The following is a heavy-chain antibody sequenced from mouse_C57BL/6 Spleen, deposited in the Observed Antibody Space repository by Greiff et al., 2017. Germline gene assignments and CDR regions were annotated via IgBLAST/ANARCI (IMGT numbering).Heavy chain of an antibody. CDR1: GFIFSDYY. V-gene: IGHV5-16*01. CDR3: ARDGSGLRYFDV. D-gene: IGHD3-1*01. CDR2: INYDGSST. Sequence: EVKLVESEGGLVQPGSSMKLSCTASGFIFSDYYMAWVRQVPEKGLEWVANINYDGSSTYYLDSLKSRFIISRDNAKNILYLQMSSLKSEDTATYYCARDGSGLRYFDVWGTGTTVTVSS. J-gene: IGHJ1*03.